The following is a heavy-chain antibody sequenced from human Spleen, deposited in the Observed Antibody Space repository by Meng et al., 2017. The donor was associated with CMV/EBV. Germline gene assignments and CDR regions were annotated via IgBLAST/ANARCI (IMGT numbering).Heavy chain of an antibody. Sequence: CTVSGGSISGGDYYWTWIRQPPGKGLEWIGHIYYYGSTHYNPSLETRVVISLDTPKNQFSLELSSVTAADTAVYYCARRLNYLYWFDPWGQGTLVTVSS. CDR3: ARRLNYLYWFDP. D-gene: IGHD2/OR15-2a*01. CDR2: IYYYGST. V-gene: IGHV4-30-4*08. J-gene: IGHJ5*02. CDR1: GGSISGGDYY.